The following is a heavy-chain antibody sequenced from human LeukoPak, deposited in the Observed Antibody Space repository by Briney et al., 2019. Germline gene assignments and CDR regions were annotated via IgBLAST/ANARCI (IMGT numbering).Heavy chain of an antibody. CDR3: ARGPGSSVYASAIGY. J-gene: IGHJ4*02. D-gene: IGHD2-8*01. Sequence: GRSLRLSCAASGFTFSSYGMHWVRQAPGKGLEWAAVIWHDGNNKYYADSVKGRFTISRDNSKNTLYLQMNTLRAEDTAVYYCARGPGSSVYASAIGYWGQGTLVTVSS. CDR2: IWHDGNNK. V-gene: IGHV3-33*01. CDR1: GFTFSSYG.